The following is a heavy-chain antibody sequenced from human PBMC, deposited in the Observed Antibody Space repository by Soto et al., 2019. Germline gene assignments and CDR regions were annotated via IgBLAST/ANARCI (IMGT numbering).Heavy chain of an antibody. J-gene: IGHJ5*02. CDR3: AILRYFGEGMGFDP. Sequence: QVQLVQSGAEVKKPGASVKVSCKASGYTFTNYAMHWVRQAPGHRLEWMGWINAGNGNAKYSQKFQGRVTITRDTSASTDYMELSSLRSVDTAVYSCAILRYFGEGMGFDPWGQGTLVTVSS. D-gene: IGHD3-9*01. V-gene: IGHV1-3*01. CDR1: GYTFTNYA. CDR2: INAGNGNA.